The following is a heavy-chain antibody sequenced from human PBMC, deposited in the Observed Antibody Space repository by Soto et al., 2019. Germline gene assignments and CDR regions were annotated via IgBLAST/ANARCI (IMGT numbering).Heavy chain of an antibody. CDR3: ARVSGYCISTSCSLDWFDP. CDR1: GGTFSSYA. J-gene: IGHJ5*02. D-gene: IGHD2-2*03. CDR2: IIPIFGTA. Sequence: ASVKVSCKASGGTFSSYAISWVRQAPGQGLEWMGGIIPIFGTANYAQKFQGRVTITADESTSTAYMELSSLRSEDTAVYYCARVSGYCISTSCSLDWFDPWGQGTLVTSPQ. V-gene: IGHV1-69*13.